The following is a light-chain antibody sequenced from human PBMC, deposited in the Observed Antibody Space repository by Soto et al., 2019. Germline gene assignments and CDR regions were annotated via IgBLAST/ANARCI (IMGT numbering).Light chain of an antibody. CDR3: QHYNSYSEA. CDR2: GAT. CDR1: EDISRW. J-gene: IGKJ1*01. Sequence: QMTQSPSFVSASIGDRVSITCRASEDISRWLGWYQQKPGRAPSLLIFGATSLRSGVPSRFSATESGTLFTLTITNVQPDDFATYYCQHYNSYSEAFGQGTKVELK. V-gene: IGKV1D-16*01.